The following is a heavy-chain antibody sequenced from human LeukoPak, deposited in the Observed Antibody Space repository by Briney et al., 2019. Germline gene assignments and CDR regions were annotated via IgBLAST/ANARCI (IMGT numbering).Heavy chain of an antibody. CDR3: AKDDMKSPRGNFDY. V-gene: IGHV3-23*01. Sequence: PGGSLRLSCAASGFTFSSYAMSWVRQAPGKGLEWVSAISGSGSSTYYADSVKGRFTISRDNSKNTLYLQMNSLRAEDTAVYYCAKDDMKSPRGNFDYWGQGTLVTVSS. D-gene: IGHD3-16*01. CDR2: ISGSGSST. CDR1: GFTFSSYA. J-gene: IGHJ4*02.